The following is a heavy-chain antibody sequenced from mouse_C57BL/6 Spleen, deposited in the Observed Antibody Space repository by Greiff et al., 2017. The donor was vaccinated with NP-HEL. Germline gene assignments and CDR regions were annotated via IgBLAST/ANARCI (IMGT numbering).Heavy chain of an antibody. J-gene: IGHJ1*03. D-gene: IGHD1-1*01. CDR1: GYAFSSSW. CDR3: ANLITTVVDWYFDV. V-gene: IGHV1-82*01. Sequence: VQLQQSGPELVKPGASVKISCKASGYAFSSSWMNWVKQRPGKGLEWIGRIYPGDGDTNYNGKFKGKATLTADKSSSTAYMQLSSLTSEDSAVYFCANLITTVVDWYFDVWGTGTTVTVSS. CDR2: IYPGDGDT.